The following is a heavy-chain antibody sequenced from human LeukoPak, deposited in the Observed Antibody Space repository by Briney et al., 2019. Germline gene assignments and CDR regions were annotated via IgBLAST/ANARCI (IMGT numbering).Heavy chain of an antibody. CDR3: ARDPALDS. CDR2: ISSSADYI. J-gene: IGHJ4*02. Sequence: GGSLRLSCAASGFTFSSYSMNWVRQAPGKGLEWVSSISSSADYIYYADSVKGRFTISRDNTKNALYLQMSNLTAEDTAVYFCARDPALDSWGQGTLVTVSS. V-gene: IGHV3-21*01. CDR1: GFTFSSYS.